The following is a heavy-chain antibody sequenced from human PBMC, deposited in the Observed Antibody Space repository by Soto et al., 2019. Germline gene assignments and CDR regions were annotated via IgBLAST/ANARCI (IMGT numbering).Heavy chain of an antibody. J-gene: IGHJ2*01. CDR2: IYYSGST. D-gene: IGHD2-21*02. V-gene: IGHV4-39*01. CDR1: GGSISSSSYY. Sequence: SETLSLTCPVSGGSISSSSYYWGWICQPPGKGLEWIGSIYYSGSTYYNPSLKSRVTISVDTSKTQFSLKLSSVTAADTAVYYCARQFGGNSGWYFDLWGRGTRVTVS. CDR3: ARQFGGNSGWYFDL.